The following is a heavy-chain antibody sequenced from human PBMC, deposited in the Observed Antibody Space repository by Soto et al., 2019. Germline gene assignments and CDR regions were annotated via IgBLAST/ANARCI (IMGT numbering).Heavy chain of an antibody. J-gene: IGHJ6*03. CDR3: ARDWWGATGFHYMDV. CDR2: INPNSGGT. Sequence: ASVKVSCKASGYTFTGYYMHWVRQAPGQGLEWMGWINPNSGGTNYAQKFQGWVTMTRDTSISTAYMELSRLRSDDTAVYYCARDWWGATGFHYMDVWGKGTTVTISS. V-gene: IGHV1-2*04. D-gene: IGHD5-12*01. CDR1: GYTFTGYY.